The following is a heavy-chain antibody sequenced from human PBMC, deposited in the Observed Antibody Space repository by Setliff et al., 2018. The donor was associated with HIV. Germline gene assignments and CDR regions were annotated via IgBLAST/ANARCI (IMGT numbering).Heavy chain of an antibody. CDR1: GGFLSNNG. CDR2: VTPALYLT. CDR3: ATDSGVVPPRTLDI. V-gene: IGHV1-69*10. J-gene: IGHJ3*02. Sequence: ASVKVSCKTSGGFLSNNGIAWVRQAPGQGLEWMGGVTPALYLTTHAEKFQSRVTFTTDDSTSSVYMELSSLRSDDTAAYYCATDSGVVPPRTLDIWGQGTVVTVSS. D-gene: IGHD3-16*01.